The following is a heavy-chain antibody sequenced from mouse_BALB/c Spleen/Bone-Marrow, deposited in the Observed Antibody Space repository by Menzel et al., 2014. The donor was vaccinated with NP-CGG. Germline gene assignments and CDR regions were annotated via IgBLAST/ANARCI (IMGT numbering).Heavy chain of an antibody. CDR1: GFTFTDYY. CDR2: IRNKANGYTT. CDR3: AREIINDYHGYFDV. D-gene: IGHD2-4*01. J-gene: IGHJ1*01. V-gene: IGHV7-3*02. Sequence: EVHLVESGGGLVQPGGSLRLSCAPSGFTFTDYYMSWVRQPPGKALEWLGFIRNKANGYTTEYSASVKGRFTISRDNSQSILYLQMNTLRAEDSATYYCAREIINDYHGYFDVWGAGTTVTVSS.